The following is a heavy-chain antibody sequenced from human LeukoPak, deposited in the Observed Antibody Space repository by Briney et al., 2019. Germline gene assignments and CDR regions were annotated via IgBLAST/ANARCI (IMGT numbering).Heavy chain of an antibody. CDR3: ANSAG. CDR2: ISGNSGSI. J-gene: IGHJ4*02. D-gene: IGHD3-10*01. CDR1: GFTFDEYA. V-gene: IGHV3-9*01. Sequence: PGRSVRLSCAASGFTFDEYAMHWVRQAPGKGLEWVAGISGNSGSIGYADSVKCRFTISRHNAKHSLYLQMNSLRAEDTALYSCANSAGWGQGTLVTVSS.